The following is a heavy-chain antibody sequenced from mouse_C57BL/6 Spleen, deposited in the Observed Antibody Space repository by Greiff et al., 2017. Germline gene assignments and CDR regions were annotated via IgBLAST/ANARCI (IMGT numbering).Heavy chain of an antibody. J-gene: IGHJ2*01. CDR1: GYTFTSYD. CDR3: ARRATTVVAEY. V-gene: IGHV1-85*01. Sequence: QVQLQQSGPELVKPGASVKLSCKASGYTFTSYDITWVKQRPGQGLEWLGWLYPRDGSTKYNEKFKGKATLAVDTSSITAYMELHSLTSEDSAVYFCARRATTVVAEYWGQGTTLTVSS. D-gene: IGHD1-1*01. CDR2: LYPRDGST.